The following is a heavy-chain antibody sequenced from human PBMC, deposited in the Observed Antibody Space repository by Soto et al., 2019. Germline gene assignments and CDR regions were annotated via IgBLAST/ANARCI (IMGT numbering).Heavy chain of an antibody. V-gene: IGHV1-24*01. CDR3: ARLGIAYDSSGYYGDNWFDP. CDR1: GYTLTELS. D-gene: IGHD3-22*01. Sequence: ASVKVSCKVSGYTLTELSMHWVRQAPGKGLEWMGGFDPEDGETIYAQKFQGRVTITADESTSTAYMELSSLRSEDTAVYYCARLGIAYDSSGYYGDNWFDPWSQGTLVTVSS. J-gene: IGHJ5*02. CDR2: FDPEDGET.